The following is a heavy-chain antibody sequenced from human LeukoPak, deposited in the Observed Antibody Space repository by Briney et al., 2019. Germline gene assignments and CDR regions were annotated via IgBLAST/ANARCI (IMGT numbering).Heavy chain of an antibody. CDR3: ARERGLIFDY. CDR1: GFTFSSYS. D-gene: IGHD3-10*01. V-gene: IGHV3-21*01. CDR2: ISSSSSYI. J-gene: IGHJ4*02. Sequence: GGSLRLSCAASGFTFSSYSMNWVRQAPGKGLEWVSSISSSSSYIYYADSVKGRFTISRDKAKKSLYLQMNSLGGEDTGVYYCARERGLIFDYWGQGTLVTVSS.